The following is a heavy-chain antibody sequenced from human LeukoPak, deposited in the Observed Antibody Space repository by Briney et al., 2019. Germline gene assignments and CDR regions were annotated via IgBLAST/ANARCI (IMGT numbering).Heavy chain of an antibody. CDR2: ISDSGGST. D-gene: IGHD6-6*01. V-gene: IGHV3-23*01. CDR1: GVTFSSYA. J-gene: IGHJ4*02. CDR3: AKGGFGQQLVGRDYFDY. Sequence: GGSLRLSCAASGVTFSSYAMSWVRQAPGKGLEWVSAISDSGGSTYYADSVKGRFTISRDNSKNTLYLQMNSLRAEDTAVYYCAKGGFGQQLVGRDYFDYWGQGTLVTVSS.